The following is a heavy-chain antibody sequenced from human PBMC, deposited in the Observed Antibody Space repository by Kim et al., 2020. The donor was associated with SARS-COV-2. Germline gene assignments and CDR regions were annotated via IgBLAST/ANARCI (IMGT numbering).Heavy chain of an antibody. CDR1: GFTFNTYA. CDR2: VRDSGGST. Sequence: GGSLRLSCVASGFTFNTYAMSWVRQAPGKGLEWVSGVRDSGGSTKYADSVKGRFSISRDNSRNTLYLQMDSLRAEDKAVYYCAKVTSGSSGWFEYFQHWGQGTLVTVSS. CDR3: AKVTSGSSGWFEYFQH. V-gene: IGHV3-23*01. D-gene: IGHD6-19*01. J-gene: IGHJ1*01.